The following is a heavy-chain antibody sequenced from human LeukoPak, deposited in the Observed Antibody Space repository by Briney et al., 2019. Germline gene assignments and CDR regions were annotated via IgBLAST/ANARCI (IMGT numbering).Heavy chain of an antibody. CDR2: ISGGPGTT. CDR1: GFTFSNYA. CDR3: WGYHYYGSGRDAFEI. D-gene: IGHD3-10*01. J-gene: IGHJ3*02. Sequence: GGSLRLSCAGSGFTFSNYAMAWVRQAPGKGLQWVSTISGGPGTTYYADSVKGRLTISRDNSRSTVYLQMNSLRAEDTAVYYCWGYHYYGSGRDAFEIWGQGTTVTVSS. V-gene: IGHV3-23*01.